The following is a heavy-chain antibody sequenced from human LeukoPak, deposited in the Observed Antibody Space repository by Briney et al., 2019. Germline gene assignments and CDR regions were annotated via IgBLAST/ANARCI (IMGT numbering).Heavy chain of an antibody. D-gene: IGHD2/OR15-2a*01. CDR1: GGSISSYY. J-gene: IGHJ3*02. Sequence: SETLSLTCTVAGGSISSYYWSWLRQPQGRERRGFGYIYYSGSTNYNPSLKSRVTISVDTSKNQFSLKLSSVTAADTAVYYFARVVLPPGGAFDIWGQGTMVTVSS. V-gene: IGHV4-59*01. CDR3: ARVVLPPGGAFDI. CDR2: IYYSGST.